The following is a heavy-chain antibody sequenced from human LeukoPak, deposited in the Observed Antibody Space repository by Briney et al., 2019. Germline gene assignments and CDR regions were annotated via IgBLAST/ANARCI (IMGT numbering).Heavy chain of an antibody. CDR3: ARGGSYLSAFDI. V-gene: IGHV3-53*01. CDR2: IYSGGST. Sequence: GGSLRLSCAASGFTVSSNYMSWVRQAPGKGLEWVSIIYSGGSTFYADSVKGRFTISRDNSKNTLYLQMNSLRAKDTAVYYCARGGSYLSAFDIWGQGTMVTVSS. J-gene: IGHJ3*02. CDR1: GFTVSSNY. D-gene: IGHD1-26*01.